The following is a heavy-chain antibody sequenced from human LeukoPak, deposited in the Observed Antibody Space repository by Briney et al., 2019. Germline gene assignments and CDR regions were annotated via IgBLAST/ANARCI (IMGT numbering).Heavy chain of an antibody. D-gene: IGHD3-10*02. CDR2: ISGSGGST. CDR1: GFTFSSYA. V-gene: IGHV3-23*01. CDR3: ARGSSDYVTSPVSNFDY. J-gene: IGHJ4*02. Sequence: GGSLRLSCAASGFTFSSYAMSWVRQAPGKGLEWVSGISGSGGSTYYADSVKGRFTISRDNSKNTLYLQMNSLRAEDTAVYYCARGSSDYVTSPVSNFDYWGQGTLVTVSS.